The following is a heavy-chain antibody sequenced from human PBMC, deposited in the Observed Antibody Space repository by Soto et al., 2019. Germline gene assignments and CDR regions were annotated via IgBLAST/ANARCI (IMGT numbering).Heavy chain of an antibody. D-gene: IGHD3-16*01. V-gene: IGHV3-49*03. CDR2: IRSKAYGGTP. CDR3: TREIRPSYGLYYMDV. Sequence: GGSLRLSCTASGFTFGDYAMSWFRQAPGKGLEWVGLIRSKAYGGTPEYAASVKGRFSISRDDSKSIAYLQMISLETEDTAVYYCTREIRPSYGLYYMDVWGKGTTVTVSS. J-gene: IGHJ6*03. CDR1: GFTFGDYA.